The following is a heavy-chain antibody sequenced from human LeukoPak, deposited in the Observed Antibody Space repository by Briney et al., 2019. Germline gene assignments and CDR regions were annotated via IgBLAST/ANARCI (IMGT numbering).Heavy chain of an antibody. CDR1: GGTFSSSA. Sequence: SVKVSCKTSGGTFSSSAITWVRQAPGQGLEWMGRVIPVLNITTYAQKFQGRVAITADTSSSTVYMELSSLRSEETAVYYCAKDQGLTAPPPYGLDVWGQGTTVIVSS. J-gene: IGHJ6*02. V-gene: IGHV1-69*04. CDR2: VIPVLNIT. D-gene: IGHD5-18*01. CDR3: AKDQGLTAPPPYGLDV.